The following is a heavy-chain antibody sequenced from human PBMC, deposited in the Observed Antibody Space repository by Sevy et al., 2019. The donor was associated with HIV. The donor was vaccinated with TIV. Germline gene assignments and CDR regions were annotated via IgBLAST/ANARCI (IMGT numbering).Heavy chain of an antibody. V-gene: IGHV3-23*01. D-gene: IGHD3-22*01. J-gene: IGHJ6*03. CDR1: GFSFDSYG. Sequence: GGSLRLSCAVSGFSFDSYGMTWVRQAPGKGLEWVSGISGSGTRTYYADSMKGRFIISRDNSKNTLYLQKNSLRSEDKAIYYCAKGGGGHYDPDEIGYYFYYYNMDVWGKGTTVTVSS. CDR3: AKGGGGHYDPDEIGYYFYYYNMDV. CDR2: ISGSGTRT.